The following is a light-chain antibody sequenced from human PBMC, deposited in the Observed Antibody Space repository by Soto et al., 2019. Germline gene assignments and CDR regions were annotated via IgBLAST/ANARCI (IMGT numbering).Light chain of an antibody. CDR2: DAS. V-gene: IGKV3-11*01. J-gene: IGKJ4*01. CDR1: QSISSY. Sequence: EIVLTQSPATLSLSPGERATLSCRASQSISSYLACYQQKPGQAPRLLIYDASNRATGIPARFSGSGSRTDLTLTISRLAPEDVAVYYCQQRSTWRHTFGGGTKVEIK. CDR3: QQRSTWRHT.